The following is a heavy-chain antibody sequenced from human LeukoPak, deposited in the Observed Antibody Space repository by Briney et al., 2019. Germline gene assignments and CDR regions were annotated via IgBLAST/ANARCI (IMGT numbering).Heavy chain of an antibody. CDR3: ARADKGPGEVDFQH. V-gene: IGHV3-11*04. Sequence: GGSLRLSCAASGFTFSDYYMSWIHQAPGKGLEWVSYISSSGSTIYYADSVKGRFTISRDNAKNSLYLQMNSLRAEDTAVYYCARADKGPGEVDFQHWGQGTLVTVSS. CDR1: GFTFSDYY. D-gene: IGHD3-10*01. J-gene: IGHJ1*01. CDR2: ISSSGSTI.